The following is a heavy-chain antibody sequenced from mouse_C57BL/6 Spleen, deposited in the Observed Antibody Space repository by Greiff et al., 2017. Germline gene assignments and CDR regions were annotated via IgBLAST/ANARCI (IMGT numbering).Heavy chain of an antibody. CDR3: ARELRAMGY. CDR1: GFTFSDYG. V-gene: IGHV5-17*01. CDR2: ISRGSSTI. J-gene: IGHJ4*01. Sequence: EVQVVESGGGLVKPGGSLKLSCAASGFTFSDYGMHWVRQAPEKGLEWVAYISRGSSTIYYADTVKGRLTISRAYAKNTLFLQMTSLVSDDTAMYYCARELRAMGYWGQGPSVTVSS.